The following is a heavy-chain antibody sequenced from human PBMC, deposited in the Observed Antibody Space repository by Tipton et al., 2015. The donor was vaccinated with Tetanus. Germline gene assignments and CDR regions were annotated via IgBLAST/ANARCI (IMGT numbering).Heavy chain of an antibody. J-gene: IGHJ4*02. D-gene: IGHD4-17*01. Sequence: SLRLSCATSGLTFRSYAMTWVRQAPGKGLEWASGIVGSGDTTYYADSVKGRFTISRDNSKNTLYVQMDSLRAEDTAVYYCARGPYHYGDYYFDYWGRGTLVTVSS. CDR1: GLTFRSYA. V-gene: IGHV3-23*01. CDR2: IVGSGDTT. CDR3: ARGPYHYGDYYFDY.